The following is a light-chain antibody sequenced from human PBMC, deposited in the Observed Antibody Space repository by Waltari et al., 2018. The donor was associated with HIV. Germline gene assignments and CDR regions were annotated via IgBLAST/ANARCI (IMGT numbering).Light chain of an antibody. Sequence: QSALTQPRSVSGSPGQSVTISCTGTSSDVGGYNYVSWYQQHPGKAPKLMIYDVSKRPSGVPDRFSGSKSVNTASLTISGLQAEDEADYYCCSYAGSYIFYVFGTGTKVTVL. J-gene: IGLJ1*01. CDR3: CSYAGSYIFYV. V-gene: IGLV2-11*01. CDR1: SSDVGGYNY. CDR2: DVS.